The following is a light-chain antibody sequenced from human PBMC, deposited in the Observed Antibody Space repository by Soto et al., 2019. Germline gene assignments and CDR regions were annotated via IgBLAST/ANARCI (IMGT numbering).Light chain of an antibody. Sequence: AIRMTQSPSLLSASPGDRVTITCRASQGISSYLAWYQQKPGKAPKLLIYAASTLQSGVPSRFSGSGSGTEFTLTISRLQPDDFATYYCQQYNTYSWTFGQGTKVDI. CDR3: QQYNTYSWT. J-gene: IGKJ1*01. CDR2: AAS. V-gene: IGKV1-8*01. CDR1: QGISSY.